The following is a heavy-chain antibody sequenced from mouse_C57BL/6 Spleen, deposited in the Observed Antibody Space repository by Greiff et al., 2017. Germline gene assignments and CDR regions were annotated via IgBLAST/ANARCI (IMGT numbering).Heavy chain of an antibody. V-gene: IGHV1-64*01. Sequence: VQLQQSGAELVKPGASVKLSCKASGYTFTSYWMHWVKQRPGQGLEWIGMILPNSGSTNYNEKFKSKATLTVDKTSSTAYMRRRSLTSEDTAYYYCARDYDYVSVWGTGTTVTVSS. CDR3: ARDYDYVSV. D-gene: IGHD2-4*01. J-gene: IGHJ1*03. CDR2: ILPNSGST. CDR1: GYTFTSYW.